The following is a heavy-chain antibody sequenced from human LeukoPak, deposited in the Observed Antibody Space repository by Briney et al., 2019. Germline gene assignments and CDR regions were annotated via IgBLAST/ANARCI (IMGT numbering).Heavy chain of an antibody. V-gene: IGHV3-23*01. CDR3: AKDYTVTTTNWFDP. Sequence: PGGSLRLSCAASGFTFDDYGMSWVRQAPGKGLEWVSAISGSGGSTYYADSVKGRFTISRDNSKNTLYLQMNSLRAEDTAVYYCAKDYTVTTTNWFDPWGQGTLVTVSS. CDR2: ISGSGGST. CDR1: GFTFDDYG. J-gene: IGHJ5*02. D-gene: IGHD4-17*01.